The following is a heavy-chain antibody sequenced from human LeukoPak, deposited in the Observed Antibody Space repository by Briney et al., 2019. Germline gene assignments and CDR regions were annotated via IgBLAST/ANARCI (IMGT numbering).Heavy chain of an antibody. D-gene: IGHD2/OR15-2a*01. CDR3: ACTPTSYYYYYCMDV. V-gene: IGHV3-7*03. CDR1: GFTFSSYW. J-gene: IGHJ6*04. Sequence: GGSLRLSCAASGFTFSSYWMSWVRQAPGKGLEWVANIKQDGSEKYYVDSVKGRFTISRDNAKNSLYLQMNSLRAEDTAVYYCACTPTSYYYYYCMDVWGKGTTVTVSS. CDR2: IKQDGSEK.